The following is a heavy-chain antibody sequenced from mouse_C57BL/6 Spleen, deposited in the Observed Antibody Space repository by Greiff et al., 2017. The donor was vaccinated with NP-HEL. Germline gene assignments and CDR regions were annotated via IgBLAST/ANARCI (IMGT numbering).Heavy chain of an antibody. CDR3: ARPHYGSRYYYAMDY. V-gene: IGHV1-59*01. CDR1: GYTFTSYW. D-gene: IGHD1-1*01. J-gene: IGHJ4*01. CDR2: IDPSDSYT. Sequence: QVQLQQPGAELVRPGTSVKLSCKASGYTFTSYWMHWVKQRPGQGLEWIGVIDPSDSYTNYNQKFKGKATLTVDTSSSTAYMQLSSLTSEDSAVYYCARPHYGSRYYYAMDYWGQGTSVTVSS.